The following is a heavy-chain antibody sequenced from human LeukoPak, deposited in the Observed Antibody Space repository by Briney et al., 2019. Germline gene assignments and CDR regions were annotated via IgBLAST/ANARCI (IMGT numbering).Heavy chain of an antibody. D-gene: IGHD5-12*01. V-gene: IGHV4-59*12. Sequence: SETLSLTCTVSGGSISSYYWSWIRQPPGKGLEWIGYIYYSGSTNYNPSLKSRVTISVDTSKNQFSLKLSSVTAADTAVYYCARFRGYDFCDYWGQGTLVTVSS. J-gene: IGHJ4*02. CDR3: ARFRGYDFCDY. CDR1: GGSISSYY. CDR2: IYYSGST.